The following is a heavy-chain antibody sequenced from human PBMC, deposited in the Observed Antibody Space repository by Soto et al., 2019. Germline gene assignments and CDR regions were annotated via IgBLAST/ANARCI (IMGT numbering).Heavy chain of an antibody. CDR3: AIGASGNYYLDY. D-gene: IGHD3-10*01. CDR1: GFTFSSYW. CDR2: INTDGSTT. V-gene: IGHV3-74*01. Sequence: EVQLVESGGNLVQPGGSLRLSCAASGFTFSSYWIHWVRQPPGKGLLWVSRINTDGSTTNYADSVKGRFTISRDNAKNTLYLQMNSLRAEDTAVYYCAIGASGNYYLDYWGQGALVTISS. J-gene: IGHJ4*02.